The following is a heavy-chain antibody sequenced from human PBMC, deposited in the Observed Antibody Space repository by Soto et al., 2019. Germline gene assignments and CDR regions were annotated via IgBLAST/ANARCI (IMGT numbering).Heavy chain of an antibody. CDR1: GFTFSSYG. J-gene: IGHJ1*01. V-gene: IGHV3-33*01. D-gene: IGHD2-21*01. Sequence: QVQLVESGGGVVQPGRSLRLSCAASGFTFSSYGMHWVRQAPGKGLEWVAVIWYDGSNKYYADSVKGRFTISRDNSKNTLYLQMNRLRAEDTAVYYCAREAYCGGDCSRKYFQHWGQGTLVTVSS. CDR2: IWYDGSNK. CDR3: AREAYCGGDCSRKYFQH.